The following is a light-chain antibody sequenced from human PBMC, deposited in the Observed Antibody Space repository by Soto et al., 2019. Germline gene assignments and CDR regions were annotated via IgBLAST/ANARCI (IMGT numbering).Light chain of an antibody. CDR3: QHYNSFSDA. Sequence: DIQMTQSPSTLSVSVGDRVTITCRASQTISSWLALYQQKPGKAPKLLIYKASTLKSGVPSRFSGSGSGTEFTLTISSLQPDDFATYYCQHYNSFSDAFGQGTKVDIK. CDR2: KAS. CDR1: QTISSW. V-gene: IGKV1-5*03. J-gene: IGKJ1*01.